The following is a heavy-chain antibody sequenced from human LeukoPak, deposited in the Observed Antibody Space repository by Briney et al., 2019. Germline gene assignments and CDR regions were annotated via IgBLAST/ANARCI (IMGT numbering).Heavy chain of an antibody. J-gene: IGHJ6*02. CDR1: GGSFSDYY. CDR3: ARDKIVMVAGGVWEYYYGLDV. V-gene: IGHV4-34*01. Sequence: KASETPSLTCAVYGGSFSDYYWTWIRQSPGKGLEWIGEINHSGSTNYNPSLKSRVAISADTSKSQFSLNVSSVTAADTAVYYCARDKIVMVAGGVWEYYYGLDVWGQGTTVTVSS. CDR2: INHSGST. D-gene: IGHD2-15*01.